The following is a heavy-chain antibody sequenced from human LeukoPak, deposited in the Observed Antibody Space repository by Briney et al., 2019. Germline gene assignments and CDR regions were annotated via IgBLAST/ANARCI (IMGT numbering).Heavy chain of an antibody. CDR2: IWYDGSNK. V-gene: IGHV3-33*01. D-gene: IGHD6-13*01. CDR3: ARKRGAAAEDYFDY. J-gene: IGHJ4*02. CDR1: GFTFSSYG. Sequence: PGGTLRLSCAASGFTFSSYGLHWVRQAPGKGLEWVAVIWYDGSNKYYADSVKGRFPIYRDNSKNTLYLQMNSLGAEDTAVYYCARKRGAAAEDYFDYWGQGTLVTVSS.